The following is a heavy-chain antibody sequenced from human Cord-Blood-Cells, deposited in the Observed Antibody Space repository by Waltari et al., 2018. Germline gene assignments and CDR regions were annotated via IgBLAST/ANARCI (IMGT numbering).Heavy chain of an antibody. CDR3: ARTLPEGYDYYCYC. Sequence: QVTLTESGPALAKPTQTLTLTCTFYGFSLSTTGMRVSWIRQPPGKALEWRARLAWEDDKFYSTSLKTRLTSSKDTSQNPVVLTMSSMEPVDTATYYCARTLPEGYDYYCYCWGQGTLVTVSS. J-gene: IGHJ4*02. D-gene: IGHD5-12*01. V-gene: IGHV2-70*04. CDR2: LAWEDDK. CDR1: GFSLSTTGMR.